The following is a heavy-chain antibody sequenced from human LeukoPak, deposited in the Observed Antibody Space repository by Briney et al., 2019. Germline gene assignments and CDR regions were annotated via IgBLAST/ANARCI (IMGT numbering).Heavy chain of an antibody. CDR2: IKQDGSEK. J-gene: IGHJ6*03. CDR1: GFTFSSYW. CDR3: AREANDYGSPYYYYHMDV. V-gene: IGHV3-7*01. D-gene: IGHD4-17*01. Sequence: GGSLRLSCAASGFTFSSYWMSWVRQAPGKGLEWVANIKQDGSEKYYVDSVKGRFTISRDNAKNSLYLQMNSLRAEDTAVYYCAREANDYGSPYYYYHMDVWGKGTTVTVSS.